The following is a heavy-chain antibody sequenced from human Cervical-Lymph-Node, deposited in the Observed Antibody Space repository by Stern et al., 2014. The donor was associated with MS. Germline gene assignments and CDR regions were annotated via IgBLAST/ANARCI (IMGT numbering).Heavy chain of an antibody. CDR1: GGSISSYY. D-gene: IGHD1-1*01. CDR3: ASWKLSVGHFDY. CDR2: IYYSWST. Sequence: QVQLQESGPGLVKPSETLSLTCTVSGGSISSYYWSWIRQPPGKGLEWIGYIYYSWSTNYNPSLKSRVTISVDTSKNQFSLKLSSVTAADTAVYYCASWKLSVGHFDYWGQGTLVTVSS. V-gene: IGHV4-59*01. J-gene: IGHJ4*02.